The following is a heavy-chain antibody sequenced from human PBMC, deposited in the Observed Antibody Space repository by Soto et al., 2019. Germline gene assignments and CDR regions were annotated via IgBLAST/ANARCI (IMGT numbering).Heavy chain of an antibody. CDR1: GFTFSSYG. J-gene: IGHJ6*02. D-gene: IGHD3-22*01. V-gene: IGHV3-30*18. CDR3: SKYRNLYYYDSSGYYYYGMDV. Sequence: GGSLRLSCAASGFTFSSYGMHWVRQAPGKGLEWVAVISYDGSNKYYADSVKGRFTISRDNSKNTLYLQMNSLRAEDTAVYYCSKYRNLYYYDSSGYYYYGMDVWGQGTTVTVSS. CDR2: ISYDGSNK.